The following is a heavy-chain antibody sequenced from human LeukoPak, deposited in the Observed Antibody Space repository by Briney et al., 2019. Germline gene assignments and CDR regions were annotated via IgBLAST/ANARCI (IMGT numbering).Heavy chain of an antibody. CDR1: GYSISSGYY. CDR3: SESRRSFDWFDP. V-gene: IGHV4-38-2*02. Sequence: SETLSLTCTVSGYSISSGYYWGWIWQPPGKGLEWIGSTYHSGSTYYNPSLKSRVTISVDTSKNQFSLKLSSVTAADTAVYYCSESRRSFDWFDPWGQGTLVTVSS. CDR2: TYHSGST. J-gene: IGHJ5*02. D-gene: IGHD3-9*01.